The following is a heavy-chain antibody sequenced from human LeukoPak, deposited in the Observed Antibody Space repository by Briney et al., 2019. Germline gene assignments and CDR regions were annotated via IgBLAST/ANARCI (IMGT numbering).Heavy chain of an antibody. Sequence: GASVKVSCKASGGTFSSYAISWVRQAPGQGLEWMGGFDPEDGETIYAQKFQGRVTMTEDTSTDTAYMELSSLRSEDTAVYYCATVRYSGYGPRYNWFDPWGQGTLVTVSS. CDR3: ATVRYSGYGPRYNWFDP. CDR2: FDPEDGET. J-gene: IGHJ5*02. D-gene: IGHD5-12*01. CDR1: GGTFSSYA. V-gene: IGHV1-24*01.